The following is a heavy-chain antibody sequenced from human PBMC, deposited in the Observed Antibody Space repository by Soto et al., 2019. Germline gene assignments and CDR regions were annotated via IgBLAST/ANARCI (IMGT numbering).Heavy chain of an antibody. CDR1: GYTFTSYG. D-gene: IGHD1-1*01. V-gene: IGHV1-18*01. CDR3: ARGRYGDY. CDR2: MSAHNGNT. Sequence: QVHLVQSGAEVKKPGASVKVSCKASGYTFTSYGITWVRQAPGQGLEWMGWMSAHNGNTDYAQKIQGRVIVTRDTSTSTAYMELRSLISDDTAVYYCARGRYGDYWGQGALVTVSS. J-gene: IGHJ4*02.